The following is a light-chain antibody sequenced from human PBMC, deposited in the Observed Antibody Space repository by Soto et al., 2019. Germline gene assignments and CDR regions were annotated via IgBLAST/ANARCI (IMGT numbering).Light chain of an antibody. CDR2: AAS. V-gene: IGKV1-39*01. CDR1: QTISTY. Sequence: DIQMTQSPSSLSASVGDRVTITCRASQTISTYLNWYQQKPGKAPKLLIYAASSLQSGVPSRFSGSGSGTDFALTISSPQPEDFATYFCQQSHSIPYIFGQGTKLQLK. J-gene: IGKJ2*01. CDR3: QQSHSIPYI.